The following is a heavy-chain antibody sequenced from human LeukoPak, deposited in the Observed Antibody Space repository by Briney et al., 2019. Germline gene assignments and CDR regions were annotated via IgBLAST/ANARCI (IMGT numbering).Heavy chain of an antibody. Sequence: ASVKVSCKASGYTFTGCYMHWVRQAPGQGLEWMGRINPNSGGTNYAQKFQGRATMTRDTSISTAYLELSRLRSDDTAVYYCARGDFDWLFHDYWGQGTLVTVSS. CDR2: INPNSGGT. CDR1: GYTFTGCY. J-gene: IGHJ4*02. D-gene: IGHD3-9*01. CDR3: ARGDFDWLFHDY. V-gene: IGHV1-2*06.